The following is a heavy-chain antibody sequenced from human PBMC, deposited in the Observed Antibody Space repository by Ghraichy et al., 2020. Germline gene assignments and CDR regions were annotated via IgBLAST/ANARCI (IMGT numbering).Heavy chain of an antibody. J-gene: IGHJ5*01. CDR3: AKGVMEGAMDS. CDR2: ITYDATKK. CDR1: GFSFRDFG. Sequence: GESLNISCAASGFSFRDFGMHWVRQAPGKGLEWVALITYDATKKYYADSVKGRFTISRDDSKNTLLLQMNSLTTDDTAIYYCAKGVMEGAMDSWGHGTLVTVSS. V-gene: IGHV3-30*18. D-gene: IGHD1-26*01.